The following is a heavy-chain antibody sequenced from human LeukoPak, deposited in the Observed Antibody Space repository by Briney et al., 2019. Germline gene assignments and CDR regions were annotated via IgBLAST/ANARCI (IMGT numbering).Heavy chain of an antibody. CDR1: GGSISGTYY. Sequence: SETLSLTCTVSGGSISGTYYWSWIRPPPGKGLEWIGYIYYTGTTDSNPSLKSRVTISVDTSKNQFSLKLSSVTAADTAVYYCASNYDYVWGSYRHAFDIWGQGTMVTVSS. CDR3: ASNYDYVWGSYRHAFDI. J-gene: IGHJ3*02. CDR2: IYYTGTT. D-gene: IGHD3-16*02. V-gene: IGHV4-61*01.